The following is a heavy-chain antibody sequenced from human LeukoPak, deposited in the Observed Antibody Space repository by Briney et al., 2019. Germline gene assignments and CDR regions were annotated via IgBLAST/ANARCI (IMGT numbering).Heavy chain of an antibody. V-gene: IGHV1-18*01. Sequence: ASVKVSCKASGYTFTSYGISWVRQAPGQGLEWMGWISAYNGNTNYAQKLQGRVTMTTDTSTSTAYMELRSLRSDDTAVYYCARDSIIQLHFTYWSVGDYWGKGTLVTVSS. CDR1: GYTFTSYG. CDR2: ISAYNGNT. D-gene: IGHD5-18*01. J-gene: IGHJ4*02. CDR3: ARDSIIQLHFTYWSVGDY.